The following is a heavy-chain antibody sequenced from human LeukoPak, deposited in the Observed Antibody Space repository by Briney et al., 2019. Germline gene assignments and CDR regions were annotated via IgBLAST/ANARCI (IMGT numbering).Heavy chain of an antibody. J-gene: IGHJ4*02. CDR3: ARGWVPAAMRTGRTKYYFDY. Sequence: ASVTVSCKASGYTFTSYDINWVRQATGQGLEWMGWMNPNSGITGYAQKFQGRVTMTRNTSISTAYMELSSLRSEDTAVYYCARGWVPAAMRTGRTKYYFDYWGQGTLVTVSS. CDR2: MNPNSGIT. D-gene: IGHD2-2*01. V-gene: IGHV1-8*01. CDR1: GYTFTSYD.